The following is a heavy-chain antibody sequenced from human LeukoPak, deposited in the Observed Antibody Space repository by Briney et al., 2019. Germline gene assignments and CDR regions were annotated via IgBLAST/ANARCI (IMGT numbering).Heavy chain of an antibody. V-gene: IGHV3-53*01. Sequence: PGGSLRLSCAASGFTVSSNYMSWVRQAPGKGLEWVSVIYSGGSTYYADSVKGRFTISRDNSKNTLYLQMNSLRAEDTAVYYCARGYCSGGSCYYFDYRGQGTLVTVSS. CDR2: IYSGGST. D-gene: IGHD2-15*01. CDR3: ARGYCSGGSCYYFDY. CDR1: GFTVSSNY. J-gene: IGHJ4*02.